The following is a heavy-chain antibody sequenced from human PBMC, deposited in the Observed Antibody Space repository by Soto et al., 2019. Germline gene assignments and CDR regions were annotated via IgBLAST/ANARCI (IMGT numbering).Heavy chain of an antibody. CDR1: GGSISSGGYY. D-gene: IGHD5-12*01. Sequence: SETLSLTCTVSGGSISSGGYYWSWIRQHPGKGLEWIGYIYYSGSTYYNPSLKSRVTISVDTSKNQFSLKLSSVTAADTAVYYCARSLGYSGYDTYPLEHAFDIWGQGTMVTVSS. CDR2: IYYSGST. V-gene: IGHV4-31*03. CDR3: ARSLGYSGYDTYPLEHAFDI. J-gene: IGHJ3*02.